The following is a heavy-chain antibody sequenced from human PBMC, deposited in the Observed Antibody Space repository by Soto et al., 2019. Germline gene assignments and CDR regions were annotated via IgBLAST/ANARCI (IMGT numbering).Heavy chain of an antibody. CDR2: IWFDGSNK. CDR1: GFTFSSYG. Sequence: PGGSLRLSCAASGFTFSSYGMHWVRQAPGKGLEWVAVIWFDGSNKFYADSVKGRFTISRDNSKNTVSLQMNSLRDEDSAAYYCARAAAARPAAWYWGQGTLVTVSS. V-gene: IGHV3-33*01. D-gene: IGHD6-6*01. CDR3: ARAAAARPAAWY. J-gene: IGHJ4*02.